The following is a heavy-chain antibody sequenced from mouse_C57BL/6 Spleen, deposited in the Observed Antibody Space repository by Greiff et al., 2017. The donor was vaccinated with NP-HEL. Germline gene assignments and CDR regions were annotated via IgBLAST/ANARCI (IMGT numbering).Heavy chain of an antibody. CDR1: GYTFTSYW. CDR2: IDPSDSYT. CDR3: ARWPRY. V-gene: IGHV1-50*01. J-gene: IGHJ2*01. Sequence: QVQLQQPGAELVKPGASVKLSCKASGYTFTSYWMQWVKQRPGQGLEWIGEIDPSDSYTNYNQKFKGKATLTVDTSSSTAYMQLSSLTSEDSAVYYCARWPRYWGQGTTLTVSS.